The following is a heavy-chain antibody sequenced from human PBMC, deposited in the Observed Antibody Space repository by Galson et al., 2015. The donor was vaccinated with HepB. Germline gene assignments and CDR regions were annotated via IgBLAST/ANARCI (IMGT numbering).Heavy chain of an antibody. J-gene: IGHJ4*02. CDR1: GFTFSDSY. D-gene: IGHD1-1*01. Sequence: SLRLSCAASGFTFSDSYMSWIRQAPGKGLEWVSYISSSGSTISYADSVKGRFTISRNNAQNSVYLQINSLRAEDTAVYYCARRGTSRYFDYWGQGTLITVSS. CDR2: ISSSGSTI. CDR3: ARRGTSRYFDY. V-gene: IGHV3-11*01.